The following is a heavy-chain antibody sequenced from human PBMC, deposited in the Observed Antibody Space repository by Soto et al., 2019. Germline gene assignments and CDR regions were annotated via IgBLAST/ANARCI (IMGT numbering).Heavy chain of an antibody. D-gene: IGHD3-10*01. CDR2: ISYDGSNK. V-gene: IGHV3-30*03. Sequence: QVQLVESGGGVVQPGRSLRLSCAASGFTFSSYGMHWVRQAPGKGLEWVAVISYDGSNKYSADSVKGRFTISRDNSKKTLYLPMNSLRAEDTGVYYCAPWFGAFDYWGQGTLVTVSS. CDR3: APWFGAFDY. J-gene: IGHJ4*02. CDR1: GFTFSSYG.